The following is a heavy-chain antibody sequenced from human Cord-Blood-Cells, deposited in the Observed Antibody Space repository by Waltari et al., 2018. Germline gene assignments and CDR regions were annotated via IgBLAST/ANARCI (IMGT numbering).Heavy chain of an antibody. Sequence: QVQLVQSGAEVKKPGASVKVSCTASGYTFTGYHMHWVRPAPGQGREWMGWINPNSGGTNSAQKFQGWVTMTRDTSISTAYMELSRLRSDDTAVYYCARGDSPAEYSFDYWGQGTLVTVSS. CDR2: INPNSGGT. V-gene: IGHV1-2*04. D-gene: IGHD6-6*01. CDR3: ARGDSPAEYSFDY. CDR1: GYTFTGYH. J-gene: IGHJ4*02.